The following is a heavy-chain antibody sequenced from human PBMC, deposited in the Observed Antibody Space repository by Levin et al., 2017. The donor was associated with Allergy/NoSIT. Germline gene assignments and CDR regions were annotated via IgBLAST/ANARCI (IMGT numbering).Heavy chain of an antibody. V-gene: IGHV4-59*08. CDR2: FFNSGDT. J-gene: IGHJ5*02. CDR3: ARHPRVAARNNYYFDL. Sequence: PSETLSLTCTVSGGSTNNYYWSWIRQPPGKGLEWIAYFFNSGDTSQNPSLKSRVTISMDTSKSQFSLRLSSVTAADTAFYYCARHPRVAARNNYYFDLWGQGTLVTVSS. CDR1: GGSTNNYY. D-gene: IGHD6-6*01.